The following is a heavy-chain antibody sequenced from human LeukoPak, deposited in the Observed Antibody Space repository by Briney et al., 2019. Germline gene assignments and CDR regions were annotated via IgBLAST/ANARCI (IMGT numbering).Heavy chain of an antibody. CDR1: GFTFSNYW. V-gene: IGHV3-7*05. J-gene: IGHJ4*02. D-gene: IGHD4-23*01. CDR2: IKQDGNEK. Sequence: PGGSLRLSCAASGFTFSNYWMSWVRQAPGKGLEWVANIKQDGNEKYYVDSVKGRFTISRDNAKNSLYLQVNSLRAEDTAVYYCARGDDYGGAWYYFDFWGLGTLVTVSS. CDR3: ARGDDYGGAWYYFDF.